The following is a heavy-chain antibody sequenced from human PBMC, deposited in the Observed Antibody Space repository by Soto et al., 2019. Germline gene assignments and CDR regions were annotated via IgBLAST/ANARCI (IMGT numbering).Heavy chain of an antibody. Sequence: QVQLQESGPGLVKPSQTLSLTCAVSGASISSGDYYWSWIRQHPGKGLEWIGYIYYNGRAYYNPSLNSRVTMSADTSRNQFSLKLSSVTAAGTAAYYSAGRGAGAGSFVYWGQGALVTVSS. V-gene: IGHV4-31*11. D-gene: IGHD3-10*01. CDR3: AGRGAGAGSFVY. J-gene: IGHJ4*02. CDR1: GASISSGDYY. CDR2: IYYNGRA.